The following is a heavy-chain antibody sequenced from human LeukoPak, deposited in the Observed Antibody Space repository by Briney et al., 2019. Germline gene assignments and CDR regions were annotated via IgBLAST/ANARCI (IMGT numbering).Heavy chain of an antibody. V-gene: IGHV3-20*04. CDR2: INWNGGST. J-gene: IGHJ4*01. D-gene: IGHD1-26*01. CDR1: GFTFDDYG. CDR3: AIDLFEVSGRYFWSY. Sequence: GGSLRLSCAASGFTFDDYGMSWVRQAPGKGLEWVSGINWNGGSTGYADSVKGRFTISRDNAKNSLYLQMNSLRAEDTALYYCAIDLFEVSGRYFWSYWGHGTLVTVSS.